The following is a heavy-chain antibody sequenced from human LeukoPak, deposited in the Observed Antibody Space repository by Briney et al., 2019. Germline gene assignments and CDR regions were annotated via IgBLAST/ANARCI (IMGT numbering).Heavy chain of an antibody. CDR1: GFTFSSYW. CDR2: IKQDGSEK. V-gene: IGHV3-7*04. CDR3: ARGGYLFDP. D-gene: IGHD5-12*01. Sequence: GGSLRLSCAASGFTFSSYWMSWVREAPGKGVEWGANIKQDGSEKNYVDSVRGRFSISKDNAKNSLYLEMTSLRGEDTAVYYCARGGYLFDPWGQGTLVTVSS. J-gene: IGHJ5*02.